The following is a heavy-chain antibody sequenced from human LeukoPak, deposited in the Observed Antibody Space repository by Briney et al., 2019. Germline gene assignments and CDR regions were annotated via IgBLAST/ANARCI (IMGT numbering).Heavy chain of an antibody. CDR3: AKDRSGSGSNDKKFDN. V-gene: IGHV3-30*02. D-gene: IGHD3-10*01. Sequence: GGSLRLSCAASGFTFRSYGMHWVRQAPGKGLEWVALIRYDGSNKYYGDSVKGRFTISRDNSKNTLYLQMDSLRAEDTAVYYCAKDRSGSGSNDKKFDNWGQGTLVIVSS. CDR2: IRYDGSNK. CDR1: GFTFRSYG. J-gene: IGHJ4*02.